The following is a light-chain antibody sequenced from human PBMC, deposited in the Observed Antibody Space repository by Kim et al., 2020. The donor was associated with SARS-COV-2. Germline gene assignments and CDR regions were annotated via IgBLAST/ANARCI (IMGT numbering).Light chain of an antibody. J-gene: IGKJ5*01. CDR1: QDIRND. Sequence: DIQMTQSPSSLSASVGDRVTITCRASQDIRNDLGWYQQNPGRAPKRLIYGASSLQSGVPSRFSGSGSGTEFTLTISSVQPEDFATYFCLQHSTYPSTFCQGTRRWIK. CDR3: LQHSTYPST. CDR2: GAS. V-gene: IGKV1-17*01.